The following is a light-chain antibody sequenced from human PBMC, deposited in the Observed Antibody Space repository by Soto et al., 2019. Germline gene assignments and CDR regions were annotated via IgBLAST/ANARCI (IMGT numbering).Light chain of an antibody. CDR1: SSDVGGYDY. CDR3: SSYTSSGTLVV. J-gene: IGLJ2*01. CDR2: DVS. V-gene: IGLV2-14*01. Sequence: QSALTQPASVSGSPGQSITISCTGTSSDVGGYDYVSWYQQHPGKVPKVMIYDVSNRPSGVSNRFSGSKSGNTASLTISGLQAEDDADYYCSSYTSSGTLVVFGGGTQLTVL.